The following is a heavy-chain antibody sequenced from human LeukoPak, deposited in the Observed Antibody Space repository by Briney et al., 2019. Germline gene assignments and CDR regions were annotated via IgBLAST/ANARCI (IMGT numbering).Heavy chain of an antibody. CDR2: IYYSGST. V-gene: IGHV4-31*03. J-gene: IGHJ4*02. D-gene: IGHD7-27*01. Sequence: PSETLSLTCTVSGGSISSGGYYWRWIRQHPGKGLEWIGYIYYSGSTYYNPSLKSRVTISVDTSKNQFSLKLSSVTAADTAVYYCARCPSAGEFVCWGQGTLLTVPS. CDR1: GGSISSGGYY. CDR3: ARCPSAGEFVC.